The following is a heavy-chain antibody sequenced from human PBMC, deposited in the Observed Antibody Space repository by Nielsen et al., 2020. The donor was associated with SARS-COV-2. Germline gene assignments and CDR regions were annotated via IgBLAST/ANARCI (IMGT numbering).Heavy chain of an antibody. CDR1: GFTFSSYA. Sequence: GGSLRLSCAASGFTFSSYAMHWVRQAPGKGLEWVAVISYDGSNKYYADSVKGRFTISRDNSKNTLYLQMNSLRAEDTAVYYCARGGANFFPFWDYWGQGTLVTVSS. V-gene: IGHV3-30-3*01. CDR3: ARGGANFFPFWDY. J-gene: IGHJ4*02. D-gene: IGHD1-26*01. CDR2: ISYDGSNK.